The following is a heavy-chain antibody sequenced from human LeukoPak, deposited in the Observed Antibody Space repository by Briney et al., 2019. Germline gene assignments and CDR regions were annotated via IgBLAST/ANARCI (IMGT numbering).Heavy chain of an antibody. CDR2: IIPIFGTA. J-gene: IGHJ3*02. D-gene: IGHD4-17*01. Sequence: GASVKVSCKASGGTFSSYAISWVRQAPGQGLEWMGGIIPIFGTANYALKFQGRVTITTDESTSTAYMELSSLRPEDTAVYYCARDGRGDGDNGAYDAFDIWGQGTMVTVSS. CDR1: GGTFSSYA. V-gene: IGHV1-69*05. CDR3: ARDGRGDGDNGAYDAFDI.